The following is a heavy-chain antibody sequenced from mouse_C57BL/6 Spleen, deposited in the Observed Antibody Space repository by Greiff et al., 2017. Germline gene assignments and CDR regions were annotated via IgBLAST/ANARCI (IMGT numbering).Heavy chain of an antibody. D-gene: IGHD2-1*01. CDR3: ARGGNYGSDAMDY. CDR1: GYTFTDYN. V-gene: IGHV1-22*01. CDR2: INPNNGGT. J-gene: IGHJ4*01. Sequence: VQLQQSGPELVKPGASVKMSCKASGYTFTDYNMHWVKQSHGKSLEWIGYINPNNGGTSYNQKFKGKATLTVNKSSSTAYMELRSLTSEDSAVYYCARGGNYGSDAMDYWGQGTSVTVSS.